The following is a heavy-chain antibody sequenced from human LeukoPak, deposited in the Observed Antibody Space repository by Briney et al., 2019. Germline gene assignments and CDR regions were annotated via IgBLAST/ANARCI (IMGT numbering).Heavy chain of an antibody. CDR2: INPNSGGT. Sequence: ASVKVSCKASGYTFTGYYMHWVRQAPGQGLEWMGWINPNSGGTNYAQKFQGRVTVTRDTSISTAYMELSSLRSEDTAVYYCARLPKYSRPLDYWGQGTLVTVSS. CDR1: GYTFTGYY. J-gene: IGHJ4*02. D-gene: IGHD6-6*01. V-gene: IGHV1-2*02. CDR3: ARLPKYSRPLDY.